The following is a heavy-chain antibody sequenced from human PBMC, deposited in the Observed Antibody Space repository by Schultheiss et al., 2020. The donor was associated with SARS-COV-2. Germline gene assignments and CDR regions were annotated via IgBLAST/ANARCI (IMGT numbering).Heavy chain of an antibody. CDR3: AREGGTHYYDSSGYYYGYFQH. J-gene: IGHJ1*01. Sequence: ASVKVSCKASGGTFSSYAISWVRQAPGQGLEWMGWISAYNGITKYSQKFQGRVTITRDTSASTAYMELSSLRSEDTAVYYCAREGGTHYYDSSGYYYGYFQHWGQGTLVTVSS. CDR1: GGTFSSYA. V-gene: IGHV1-3*01. D-gene: IGHD3-22*01. CDR2: ISAYNGIT.